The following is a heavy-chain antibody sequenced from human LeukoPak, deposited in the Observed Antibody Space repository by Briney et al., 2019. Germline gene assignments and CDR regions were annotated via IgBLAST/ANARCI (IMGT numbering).Heavy chain of an antibody. CDR3: ARDPIVGAVGWFDP. V-gene: IGHV3-48*02. J-gene: IGHJ5*02. D-gene: IGHD1-26*01. CDR2: ISSSGSTI. CDR1: GFTFSSYS. Sequence: GGSLRLSCAASGFTFSSYSMNWVRQAPGKGLEWASCISSSGSTIYYADSVKGRFTISRDNAKNSLYLQMNSLRDEDTAVYYCARDPIVGAVGWFDPWGQGTLVTVSS.